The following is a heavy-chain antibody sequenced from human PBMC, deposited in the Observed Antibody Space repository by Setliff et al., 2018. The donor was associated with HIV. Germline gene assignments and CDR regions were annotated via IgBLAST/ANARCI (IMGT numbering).Heavy chain of an antibody. D-gene: IGHD2-2*02. CDR2: INPSGSS. J-gene: IGHJ4*02. CDR3: TREFHRGIPDYFDS. CDR1: GDSVNGYY. Sequence: LSLTCTVSGDSVNGYYWSWIRQPAGKGLEWVGRINPSGSSSYNPSLNSRVAVSLDTSKNQFSLKLSSVTAADTAVYYCTREFHRGIPDYFDSWGQGILVTVSS. V-gene: IGHV4-4*07.